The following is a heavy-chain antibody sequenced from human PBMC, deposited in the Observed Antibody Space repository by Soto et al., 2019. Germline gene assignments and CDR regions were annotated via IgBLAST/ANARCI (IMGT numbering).Heavy chain of an antibody. CDR3: ARDLRFGDYYGMDV. CDR1: GGSISSGGYY. J-gene: IGHJ6*02. V-gene: IGHV4-31*03. CDR2: IYYSGST. D-gene: IGHD3-10*01. Sequence: QVQLQESGPGLVKPSQTLSLTCTVSGGSISSGGYYWSWIRQHPGKCLEWIGYIYYSGSTYYNPSLKSRVTISVDTSKNQFSLKLSSVTAADTAVYYSARDLRFGDYYGMDVWGQGTTVTVSS.